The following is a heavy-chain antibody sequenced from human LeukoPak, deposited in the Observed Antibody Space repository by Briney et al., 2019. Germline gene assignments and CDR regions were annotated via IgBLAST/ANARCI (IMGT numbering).Heavy chain of an antibody. CDR1: GFTFSSYW. J-gene: IGHJ6*03. CDR3: AMNYGYYYYYMDV. V-gene: IGHV3-74*01. D-gene: IGHD1-7*01. Sequence: AGGSLRLSCSACGFTFSSYWMHWVRQAPGRGLVWVSRINSDGSSASYADSVKGRFTISRDNAKNTLYLQMNSLRAEDTAVYYCAMNYGYYYYYMDVWGKGTTVTVSS. CDR2: INSDGSSA.